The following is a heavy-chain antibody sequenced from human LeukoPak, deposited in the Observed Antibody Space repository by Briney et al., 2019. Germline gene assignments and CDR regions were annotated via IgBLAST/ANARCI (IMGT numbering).Heavy chain of an antibody. D-gene: IGHD4-11*01. V-gene: IGHV1-24*01. J-gene: IGHJ6*02. CDR2: FDPEDGET. Sequence: ASVKVSRKVSGYTLTELSMHWVRQAPGKGLEWMGGFDPEDGETIYAQKFQGRVTMTEDTSTDTAYMELSSLRSEDTAVYYCARQTLTTVTTGYYGMDVWGQGTTVTVSS. CDR1: GYTLTELS. CDR3: ARQTLTTVTTGYYGMDV.